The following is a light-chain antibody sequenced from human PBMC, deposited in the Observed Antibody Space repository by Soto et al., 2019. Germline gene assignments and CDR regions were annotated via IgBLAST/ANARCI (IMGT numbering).Light chain of an antibody. Sequence: SYELTQAPSVSVAPGQTATIACGGNNIGYKSVHWYQQKPGQAPVVVVYDNSDRPSGIPERFSGSNSGNTATLTISRVEDEDGADYYCQVWDSSSDQAGVFGGGTKVTVL. J-gene: IGLJ3*02. CDR3: QVWDSSSDQAGV. V-gene: IGLV3-21*02. CDR2: DNS. CDR1: NIGYKS.